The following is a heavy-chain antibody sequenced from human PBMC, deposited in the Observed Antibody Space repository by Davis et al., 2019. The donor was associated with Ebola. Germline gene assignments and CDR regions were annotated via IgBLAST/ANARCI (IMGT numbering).Heavy chain of an antibody. Sequence: MPSETLSLTCPLPGCSISSYYWSWIRQPPGKGLEWIGYLYYSGNTNYNPSLKSRVTISVDTSKNQFSLKLSSVTAADTAVYYCARGLVVVAATYFDYWGRGTLVTVSS. J-gene: IGHJ4*02. V-gene: IGHV4-59*01. D-gene: IGHD2-15*01. CDR3: ARGLVVVAATYFDY. CDR1: GCSISSYY. CDR2: LYYSGNT.